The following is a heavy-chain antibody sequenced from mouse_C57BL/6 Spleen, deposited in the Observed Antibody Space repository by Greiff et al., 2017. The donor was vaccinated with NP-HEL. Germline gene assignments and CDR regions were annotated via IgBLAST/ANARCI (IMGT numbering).Heavy chain of an antibody. CDR3: ARAFYYGSSWGFAY. V-gene: IGHV5-12*01. CDR1: GFTFSDYY. CDR2: ISNGGGST. J-gene: IGHJ3*01. Sequence: EVKLVESGGGLVQPGGSLKLSCAASGFTFSDYYMYWVRQTPEKRLEWVAYISNGGGSTYYPDTVKGRFTISRDNAKNTLYLQMSRLKSEDTAMYYCARAFYYGSSWGFAYWGQGTLVTVSA. D-gene: IGHD1-1*01.